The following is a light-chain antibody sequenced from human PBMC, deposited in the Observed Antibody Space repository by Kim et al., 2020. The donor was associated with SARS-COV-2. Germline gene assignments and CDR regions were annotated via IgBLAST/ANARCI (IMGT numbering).Light chain of an antibody. V-gene: IGKV3-20*01. J-gene: IGKJ2*01. CDR2: GAA. Sequence: LSPGERAPLSCRASQSVTNAYLAWYQQKPGQAPRLLIHGAAYRATGIPDRFSGSGSGPDFTLTISRLEPEDFAVYYCQQYGSSPYTFGQGTKLEV. CDR3: QQYGSSPYT. CDR1: QSVTNAY.